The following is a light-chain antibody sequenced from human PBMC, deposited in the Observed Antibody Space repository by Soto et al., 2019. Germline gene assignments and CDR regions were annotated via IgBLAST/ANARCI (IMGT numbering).Light chain of an antibody. Sequence: DIQMTQSPSYVSASVGDRVTITCRASQNIGIYLNWYQHKSGKAPNLLIYGASSLQSGVSSRFSGSGSGTDFTLTISSLQPEDFATYYCQQSYTTWTFGQGTRVEIK. CDR3: QQSYTTWT. CDR2: GAS. CDR1: QNIGIY. V-gene: IGKV1-39*01. J-gene: IGKJ1*01.